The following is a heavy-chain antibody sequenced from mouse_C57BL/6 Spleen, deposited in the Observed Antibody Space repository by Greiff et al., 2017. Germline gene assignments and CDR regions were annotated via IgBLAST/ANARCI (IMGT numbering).Heavy chain of an antibody. V-gene: IGHV1-55*01. Sequence: VQLPPPGAELVKPGASVKMSCKASGYTFPSYWITRVKQRPGQGLEWIGDIYPGSGSTNYNEKFKGKAPLTVDTSSSTAYMQLSSLTSEDSAVYYCARRWVAYYFDYWGQGTTLTVSS. D-gene: IGHD1-1*02. J-gene: IGHJ2*01. CDR2: IYPGSGST. CDR3: ARRWVAYYFDY. CDR1: GYTFPSYW.